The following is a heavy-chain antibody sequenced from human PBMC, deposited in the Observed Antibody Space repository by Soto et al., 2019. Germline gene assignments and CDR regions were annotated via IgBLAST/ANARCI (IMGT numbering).Heavy chain of an antibody. CDR1: GFTFSSYA. J-gene: IGHJ4*02. D-gene: IGHD3-22*01. Sequence: GSLRLSCASSGFTFSSYAMHWVRQAPGKGLEWVAVISYDGSNKYYADSVKGRFTISRDNSKNTLYLQMNSLRAEDTAVYYCAKDHYDNSGYYQRIYFDYWGQGTLVTVSS. V-gene: IGHV3-30-3*01. CDR2: ISYDGSNK. CDR3: AKDHYDNSGYYQRIYFDY.